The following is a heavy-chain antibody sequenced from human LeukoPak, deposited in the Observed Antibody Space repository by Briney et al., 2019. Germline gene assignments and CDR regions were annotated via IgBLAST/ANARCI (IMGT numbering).Heavy chain of an antibody. CDR3: ARATKPTRGTRSYYYGMDV. V-gene: IGHV4-34*01. CDR2: INHSGST. Sequence: SETLSLTCAVSGGSFSGYYWSWIRQPPGKGLEWIGEINHSGSTNYNPSLKSRVTISVDTSKNQFSLKLSSVTAADTAVYHCARATKPTRGTRSYYYGMDVWGQGTTVTVSS. CDR1: GGSFSGYY. J-gene: IGHJ6*02. D-gene: IGHD1-14*01.